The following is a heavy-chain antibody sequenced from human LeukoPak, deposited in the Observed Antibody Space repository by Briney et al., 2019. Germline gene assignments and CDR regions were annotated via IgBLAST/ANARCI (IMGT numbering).Heavy chain of an antibody. V-gene: IGHV3-30*04. Sequence: GGSLRLSCAASGFTFSDYAMHWVRQAPGKGLEWVAVISYDGSNKYYADSVKGRFTISRDNAKNSLYLQMNSLRAEDTAVYYCARDSSGYNTYWGQGTLVTVSS. CDR3: ARDSSGYNTY. J-gene: IGHJ4*02. CDR2: ISYDGSNK. D-gene: IGHD5-24*01. CDR1: GFTFSDYA.